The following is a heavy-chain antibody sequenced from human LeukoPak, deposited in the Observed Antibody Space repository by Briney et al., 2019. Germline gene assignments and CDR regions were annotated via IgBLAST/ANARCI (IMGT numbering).Heavy chain of an antibody. CDR2: ISSSSSYI. V-gene: IGHV3-21*01. CDR1: GFTFSSYS. D-gene: IGHD4-17*01. Sequence: PGGSLRLSCAAFGFTFSSYSMNWVRQAPGKGLEWVSSISSSSSYIYYADSVKGRFTISRDNAKNSLYLQMNSLRAEDTAVYYCARDIDYGDFPSSSYYFDYWGQGTLVTVSS. J-gene: IGHJ4*02. CDR3: ARDIDYGDFPSSSYYFDY.